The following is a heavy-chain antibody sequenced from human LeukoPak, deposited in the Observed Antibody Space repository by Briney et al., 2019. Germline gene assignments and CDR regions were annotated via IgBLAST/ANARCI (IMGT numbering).Heavy chain of an antibody. CDR2: IIPIFGTA. CDR3: ARGRVVAATDTFDY. Sequence: SVKVSRKASGGTFSSYAISWVRQAPGQGLEWMGGIIPIFGTANYAQKFQGRVTITADESTSTAYMELSSLRSEDTAVYYCARGRVVAATDTFDYWGQGTLVTVSS. CDR1: GGTFSSYA. V-gene: IGHV1-69*13. J-gene: IGHJ4*02. D-gene: IGHD2-15*01.